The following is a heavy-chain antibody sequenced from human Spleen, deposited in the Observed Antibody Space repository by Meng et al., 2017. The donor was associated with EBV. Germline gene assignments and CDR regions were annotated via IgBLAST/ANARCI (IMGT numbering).Heavy chain of an antibody. CDR2: IYHSGNT. J-gene: IGHJ5*02. Sequence: QMQLKESGPGLVKPSGTLSLTCAVSGGSISSDNWWSWVRQSPGKGLEWIGEIYHSGNTNYNPSLKSRVTISVDTSKNQFSLKLSSVTAADTAVYYCARDNGDYVSDPWGQGTLVTVSS. V-gene: IGHV4-4*02. CDR1: GGSISSDNW. CDR3: ARDNGDYVSDP. D-gene: IGHD4-17*01.